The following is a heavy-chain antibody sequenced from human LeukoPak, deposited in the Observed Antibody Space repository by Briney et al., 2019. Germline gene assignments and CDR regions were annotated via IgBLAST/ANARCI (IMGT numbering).Heavy chain of an antibody. CDR1: GYTFTGYY. V-gene: IGHV1-2*02. CDR3: AREYSSGWLLG. J-gene: IGHJ4*02. Sequence: ASVKVSCKASGYTFTGYYMHWVRQGPGQGLEWMGWINPNSGGTNYAQKFQGRVTMTRDTSISTAYMELSRQRSDDTAVYYCAREYSSGWLLGWGQGTLVTVSS. CDR2: INPNSGGT. D-gene: IGHD6-19*01.